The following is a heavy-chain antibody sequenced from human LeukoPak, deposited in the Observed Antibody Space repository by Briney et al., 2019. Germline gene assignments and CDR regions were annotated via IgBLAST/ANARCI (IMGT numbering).Heavy chain of an antibody. J-gene: IGHJ4*02. V-gene: IGHV3-7*01. CDR2: IKSDGTEE. CDR3: AGGGGYLIDY. Sequence: PGGSLRLSCTASGFTFSSYWMNWVRQVPGKELEWVAIIKSDGTEEHYLDSVKGRFTISRDNANNLLFLQMNNLRAEDTAVHYCAGGGGYLIDYWGQGTLVTVSS. CDR1: GFTFSSYW. D-gene: IGHD3-22*01.